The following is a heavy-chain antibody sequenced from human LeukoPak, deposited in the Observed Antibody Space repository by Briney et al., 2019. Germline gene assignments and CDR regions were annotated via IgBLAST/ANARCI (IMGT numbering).Heavy chain of an antibody. J-gene: IGHJ3*02. CDR3: AREGLTTQDAFDI. CDR1: GFTFSSYS. V-gene: IGHV3-48*04. D-gene: IGHD1-14*01. Sequence: PGGSLRLSCAASGFTFSSYSMNWVRQAPGKGLEWVSYISSSSSTIYYADSVKGRFTISRDNAKNSLYLQMNSLRAEDTAVYYCAREGLTTQDAFDIWGQGTMVTVSS. CDR2: ISSSSSTI.